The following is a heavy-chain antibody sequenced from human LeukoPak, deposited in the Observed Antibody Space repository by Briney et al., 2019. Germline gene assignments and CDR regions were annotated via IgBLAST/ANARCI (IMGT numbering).Heavy chain of an antibody. V-gene: IGHV1-8*02. D-gene: IGHD6-19*01. CDR2: MNPNSGNT. Sequence: ASVKVSCKASGYTFTSYDINWVRQATGQGLEWMGWMNPNSGNTGYAQKFQGRVTMTRNTSISTAYMELSSLISEDTAVYYCARFPVYSSGWYAWSQHDAFDIWGQGTMVTVSS. CDR1: GYTFTSYD. J-gene: IGHJ3*02. CDR3: ARFPVYSSGWYAWSQHDAFDI.